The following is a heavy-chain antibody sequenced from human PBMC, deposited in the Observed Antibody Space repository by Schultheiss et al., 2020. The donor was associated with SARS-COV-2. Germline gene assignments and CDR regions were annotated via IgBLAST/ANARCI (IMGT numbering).Heavy chain of an antibody. CDR3: ARDALVGATDY. CDR1: GGSFSGYY. J-gene: IGHJ4*02. V-gene: IGHV4-34*01. Sequence: SETLSLTCAVYGGSFSGYYWSWIRQPPGKGLEWIGSIYHSGSTYYNPSLKSRVTISVDTSKNQFSLKLSSVTAADTAVYYCARDALVGATDYWGQGTLVTVSS. D-gene: IGHD1-26*01. CDR2: IYHSGST.